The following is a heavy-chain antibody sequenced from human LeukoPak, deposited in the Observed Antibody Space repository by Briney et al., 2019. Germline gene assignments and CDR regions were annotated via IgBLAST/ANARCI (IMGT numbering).Heavy chain of an antibody. CDR3: ARQSVLRTTAAAGAFDI. Sequence: PGGSLRLSCAASRFILSSYAMTWVRQAPGKGLEWVSSISPNGDYIYYADSVKGRFTFSRDNSKNTLYLQMNSLGAEDTAIYYCARQSVLRTTAAAGAFDIWGQGTMITVSS. CDR1: RFILSSYA. D-gene: IGHD2-2*01. V-gene: IGHV3-23*01. CDR2: ISPNGDYI. J-gene: IGHJ3*02.